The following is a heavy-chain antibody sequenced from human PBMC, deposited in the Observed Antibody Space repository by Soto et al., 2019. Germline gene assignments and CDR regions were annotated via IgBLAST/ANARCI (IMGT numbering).Heavy chain of an antibody. Sequence: PSETLSLTCTVSGGSISSGGYYWSWIRQHPGKGLEWIGYIYYSGSTYYNPSLKSRVTISVDTSKNQFSLKLSSVTAADTAVYYCARVGYGDYVYFQHWGQGTLVTVSS. D-gene: IGHD4-17*01. CDR2: IYYSGST. V-gene: IGHV4-31*03. J-gene: IGHJ1*01. CDR3: ARVGYGDYVYFQH. CDR1: GGSISSGGYY.